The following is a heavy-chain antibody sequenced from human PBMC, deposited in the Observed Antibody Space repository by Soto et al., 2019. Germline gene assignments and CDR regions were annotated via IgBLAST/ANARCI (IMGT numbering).Heavy chain of an antibody. Sequence: SGPTLVNPTPPLTLTCTFSGFSFTTAGVAVGWIRQTTGGALEWLTLIYYNDDRRFSPSLTTRLTLTGDTSKNQVVLSLTNMDPVDTATYFCARSSKPYTSGWCGGFDIWGQGTTVTVSS. D-gene: IGHD6-19*01. CDR1: GFSFTTAGVA. V-gene: IGHV2-5*01. CDR2: IYYNDDR. J-gene: IGHJ3*02. CDR3: ARSSKPYTSGWCGGFDI.